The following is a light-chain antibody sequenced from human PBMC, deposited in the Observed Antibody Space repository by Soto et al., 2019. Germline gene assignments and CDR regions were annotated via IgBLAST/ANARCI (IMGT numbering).Light chain of an antibody. CDR3: QQYNNWPRT. J-gene: IGKJ1*01. Sequence: EIVMTQSPATLSVSPGDRATLSCRASQSVSTSMAWYQQKPGRAPRLLMYGVSTRATGIPARFSGSGSGTEFTLTIYSLQSEDFAVYYCQQYNNWPRTFGQGTKVDIK. CDR2: GVS. V-gene: IGKV3-15*01. CDR1: QSVSTS.